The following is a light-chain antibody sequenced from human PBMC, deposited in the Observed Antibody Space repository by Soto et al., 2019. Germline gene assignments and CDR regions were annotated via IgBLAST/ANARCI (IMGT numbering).Light chain of an antibody. Sequence: EIVLTQSPATLSLSPGERATLSCRASQSVSINLAWYQQKPGQAPRLLIYDASNRPTGIPARFTGSGSGTDFNLTISSLEPGDFAVYYCQQYGSSGTFGQGTKVDIK. CDR1: QSVSIN. CDR2: DAS. J-gene: IGKJ1*01. CDR3: QQYGSSGT. V-gene: IGKV3-11*01.